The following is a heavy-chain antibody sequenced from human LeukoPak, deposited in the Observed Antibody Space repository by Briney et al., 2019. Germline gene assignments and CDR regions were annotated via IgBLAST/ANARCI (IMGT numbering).Heavy chain of an antibody. CDR1: GYSFTSYW. V-gene: IGHV5-51*01. D-gene: IGHD1-26*01. CDR2: IYPGDSDT. CDR3: ARHSECELPDTYFDY. Sequence: GESLKISCKGSGYSFTSYWIGWVRQMPGKGLEWMGIIYPGDSDTRYSPSFQGQVTISADKSISAAYLQWSSLKASDTAMYYCARHSECELPDTYFDYWGQGTLVSVSS. J-gene: IGHJ4*02.